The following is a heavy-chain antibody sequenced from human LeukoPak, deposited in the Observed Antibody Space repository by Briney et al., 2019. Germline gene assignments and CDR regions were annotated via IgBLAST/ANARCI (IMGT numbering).Heavy chain of an antibody. J-gene: IGHJ4*02. CDR1: GFTFSSYA. D-gene: IGHD3-16*01. V-gene: IGHV3-23*01. CDR2: LTLSGTNT. CDR3: AKDSPLRTSYHGYFDY. Sequence: PGGSLRLSCAASGFTFSSYAMSWVRQAPGKGLEWVSALTLSGTNTHYADSVKGRFTISRDISKNTLYLQMSTLRAEDTAVYYCAKDSPLRTSYHGYFDYWGQGTLVTVSS.